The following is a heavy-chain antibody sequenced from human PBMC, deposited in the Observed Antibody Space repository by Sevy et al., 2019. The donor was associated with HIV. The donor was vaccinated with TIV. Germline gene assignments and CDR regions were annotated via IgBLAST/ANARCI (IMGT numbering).Heavy chain of an antibody. CDR2: INHSGST. D-gene: IGHD2-15*01. Sequence: SETLSLTCAVYGGSFSGYYWSWIRQPPGKGLEWIGEINHSGSTNYNPSLKSRVTISVDTSKNQFSLKLSSVTAADTAVYYCARGSYRYCSGGSFYRSGFDYWGQGTLVTVSS. J-gene: IGHJ4*02. V-gene: IGHV4-34*01. CDR3: ARGSYRYCSGGSFYRSGFDY. CDR1: GGSFSGYY.